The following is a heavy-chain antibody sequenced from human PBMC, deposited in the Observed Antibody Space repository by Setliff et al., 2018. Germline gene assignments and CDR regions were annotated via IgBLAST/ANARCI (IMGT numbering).Heavy chain of an antibody. V-gene: IGHV3-20*04. CDR3: ARSSRDSSGYYHKYYYYYMDV. CDR2: INWNGGST. Sequence: GESLKISCTASGFTFDDNGMGWVRQAPGKGLEWVSGINWNGGSTGYADSVKGRFTISRNNAKNSLYLEMNSLRAEDTALYYCARSSRDSSGYYHKYYYYYMDVWGRGTTVTVSS. D-gene: IGHD3-22*01. J-gene: IGHJ6*03. CDR1: GFTFDDNG.